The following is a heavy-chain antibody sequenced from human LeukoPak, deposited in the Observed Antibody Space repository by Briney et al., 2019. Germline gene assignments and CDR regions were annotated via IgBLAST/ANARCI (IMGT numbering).Heavy chain of an antibody. CDR3: VRSGVVLQTGFDF. V-gene: IGHV4-39*07. CDR2: IFYDGTT. D-gene: IGHD3-16*01. Sequence: SETLSLTCAVSGGPMMTGPYYWGWIRQPPGKGLEWLGSIFYDGTTYYSPSLKSRVSVSADTSRNQFSLRLTSASAADTAVYYCVRSGVVLQTGFDFWGEGALVTVSS. J-gene: IGHJ4*02. CDR1: GGPMMTGPYY.